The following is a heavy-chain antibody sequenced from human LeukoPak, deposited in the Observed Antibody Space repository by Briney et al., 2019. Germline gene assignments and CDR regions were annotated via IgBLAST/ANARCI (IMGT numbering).Heavy chain of an antibody. CDR2: ISGSGGST. V-gene: IGHV3-23*01. CDR1: GFTFTSYA. Sequence: PGGSPGLSCAASGFTFTSYAMSWVRQAPGKGLEWVSAISGSGGSTYYADSVKGRFTISRDNSKSTLFLQMNSLRAEDTAVYYCAKDPRVGSRVATPCHWGQGTLVTVSS. J-gene: IGHJ4*02. CDR3: AKDPRVGSRVATPCH. D-gene: IGHD5-24*01.